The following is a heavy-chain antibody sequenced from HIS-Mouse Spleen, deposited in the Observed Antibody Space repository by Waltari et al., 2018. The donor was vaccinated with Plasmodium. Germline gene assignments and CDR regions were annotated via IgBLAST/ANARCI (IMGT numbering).Heavy chain of an antibody. Sequence: QVQLVQSGAEVKKPGASVQVSCKASAYTFTGYHMPWLRQAPGQGLEWMGWINPNSGGTNYAQKFQGRVTMTRDTSISTAYMGLSRLRSDDTAVYYCARDGGIPDAFDIWGQGTMVTVSS. CDR1: AYTFTGYH. CDR2: INPNSGGT. CDR3: ARDGGIPDAFDI. V-gene: IGHV1-2*02. J-gene: IGHJ3*02. D-gene: IGHD3-16*01.